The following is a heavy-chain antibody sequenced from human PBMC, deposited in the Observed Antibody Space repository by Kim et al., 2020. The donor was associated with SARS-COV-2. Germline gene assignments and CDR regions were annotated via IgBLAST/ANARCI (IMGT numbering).Heavy chain of an antibody. CDR2: ISSSGGTI. D-gene: IGHD6-19*01. J-gene: IGHJ5*02. V-gene: IGHV3-11*01. CDR1: RFTFSDVY. CDR3: ARGGSPVRDWFDP. Sequence: GGSLRISCAASRFTFSDVYMSWIRQAPGKGLEWVPCISSSGGTIYYADAATGRVTITSDRVKNSIYLQMNIMSAEDTAVHDCARGGSPVRDWFDPWSQG.